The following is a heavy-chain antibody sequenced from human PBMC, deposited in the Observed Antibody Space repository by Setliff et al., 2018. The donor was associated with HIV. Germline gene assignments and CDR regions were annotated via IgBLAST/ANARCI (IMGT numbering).Heavy chain of an antibody. CDR1: GGSISSSSYY. CDR3: ARVQMAYAAFDV. V-gene: IGHV4-39*07. D-gene: IGHD4-17*01. J-gene: IGHJ3*01. CDR2: IYHSGIT. Sequence: SETLSLTCTVSGGSISSSSYYWGWIRQAPGKGLEWIGNIYHSGITYYNPSLKSRVTLSVDTSKHQFSLKLSSVTAADTAVYYCARVQMAYAAFDVWGQGTMVTVSS.